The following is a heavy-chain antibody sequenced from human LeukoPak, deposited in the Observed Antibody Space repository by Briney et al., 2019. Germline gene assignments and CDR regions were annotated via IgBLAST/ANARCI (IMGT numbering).Heavy chain of an antibody. CDR2: IYPGDSDT. V-gene: IGHV5-51*01. J-gene: IGHJ4*02. Sequence: GESLKISCKGSGYSFTTYWIAWVRQMSGKGLEWMGAIYPGDSDTRYSPSFQGQVTISVNKSISTAYLQWSSLKASDTAMYYCARLLEGVAGTWGYWGQGTLVTVS. CDR1: GYSFTTYW. CDR3: ARLLEGVAGTWGY. D-gene: IGHD6-19*01.